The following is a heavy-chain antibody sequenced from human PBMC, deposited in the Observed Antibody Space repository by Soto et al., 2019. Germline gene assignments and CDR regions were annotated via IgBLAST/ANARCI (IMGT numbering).Heavy chain of an antibody. Sequence: QVQLVQSGAEGKKPGSSVKVSCKASGGTFSSDTISWVRQAPGQGLEWMGRIIPIRGIANYAQKFQGRVTVTADKSTSTAYMELRSLRSEDTAVYYCARDPNVDYGGQGTLVTVSS. V-gene: IGHV1-69*08. J-gene: IGHJ4*02. D-gene: IGHD1-1*01. CDR1: GGTFSSDT. CDR3: ARDPNVDY. CDR2: IIPIRGIA.